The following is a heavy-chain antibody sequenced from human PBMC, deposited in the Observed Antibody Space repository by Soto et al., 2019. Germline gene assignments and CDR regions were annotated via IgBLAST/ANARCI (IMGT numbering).Heavy chain of an antibody. CDR1: GGTFSSYA. Sequence: VASVKVSCKASGGTFSSYAISWVRQAPGQGLEWMGGIIPIFGTANYAQKFQGRVTITADESTSTAYMELSSLRSEDTAVYYCARGADFWSGYYLYYYYYGMDVWGQGTTVTVYS. CDR3: ARGADFWSGYYLYYYYYGMDV. V-gene: IGHV1-69*13. D-gene: IGHD3-3*01. CDR2: IIPIFGTA. J-gene: IGHJ6*02.